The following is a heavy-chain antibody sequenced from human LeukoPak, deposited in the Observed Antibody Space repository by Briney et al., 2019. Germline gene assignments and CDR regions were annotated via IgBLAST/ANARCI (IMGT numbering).Heavy chain of an antibody. D-gene: IGHD2-21*02. V-gene: IGHV3-21*01. CDR3: ARDWVTY. CDR2: ISSRSRYI. CDR1: GFTFSSYT. Sequence: GGSLGLSCVVSGFTFSSYTMNWVRQAPGKGLEWVSSISSRSRYIYYADSVKGRLTISRDNAKNSLYLQMNSLRVEDTAVYYCARDWVTYWGQGTLVTVSS. J-gene: IGHJ4*02.